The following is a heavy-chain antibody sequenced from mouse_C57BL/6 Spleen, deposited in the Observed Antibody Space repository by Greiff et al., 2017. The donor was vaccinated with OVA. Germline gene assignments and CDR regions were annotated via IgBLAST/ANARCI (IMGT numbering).Heavy chain of an antibody. D-gene: IGHD1-1*01. V-gene: IGHV1-64*01. Sequence: VKLQESGAELVKPGASVKLSCKASGYTFTSYWMHWVKQRPGQGLEWIGMIHPNSGSTNYNEKFKSKATLTVDKSSSTAYMQLSSLTSEDSAVYYCARNYGSSPAWFAYWGQGTLVTVSA. CDR3: ARNYGSSPAWFAY. J-gene: IGHJ3*01. CDR1: GYTFTSYW. CDR2: IHPNSGST.